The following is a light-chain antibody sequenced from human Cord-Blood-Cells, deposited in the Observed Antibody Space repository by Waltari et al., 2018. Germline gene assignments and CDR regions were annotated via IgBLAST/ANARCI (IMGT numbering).Light chain of an antibody. J-gene: IGLJ2*01. CDR3: SSYTSSSTLV. Sequence: QSALTQPASVSGSPGQSITISCTGTSSDGGGYNYVSWYQQHPGKAPKLMIYDVSNRPSGVSNRVSGSKSGNTASLTISGLQAEDEADYYCSSYTSSSTLVFGGGTKLTVL. V-gene: IGLV2-14*01. CDR1: SSDGGGYNY. CDR2: DVS.